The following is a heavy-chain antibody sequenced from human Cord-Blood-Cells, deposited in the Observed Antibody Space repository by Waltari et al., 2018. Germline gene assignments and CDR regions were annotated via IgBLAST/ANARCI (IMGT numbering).Heavy chain of an antibody. CDR3: ATDLSGAYCGGDCYLK. Sequence: QVQLVQSGAEVKKPGASVKVSCKVSGYTLTELSMHWVRQAPGKGLEWMGGFDPEDGETIYAKKFQGRVTMTEDTSTDTAYMELSSLRSEDTAVYYCATDLSGAYCGGDCYLKWGQGTLVTVSS. D-gene: IGHD2-21*01. CDR2: FDPEDGET. CDR1: GYTLTELS. J-gene: IGHJ4*02. V-gene: IGHV1-24*01.